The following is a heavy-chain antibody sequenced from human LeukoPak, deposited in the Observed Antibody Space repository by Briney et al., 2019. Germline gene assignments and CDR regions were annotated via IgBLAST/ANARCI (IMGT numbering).Heavy chain of an antibody. CDR1: GFTFSSYW. J-gene: IGHJ4*02. V-gene: IGHV3-7*01. CDR2: IKQDESEK. Sequence: GGSLRLSCAASGFTFSSYWMSWVRQAPGKGLEWVANIKQDESEKYYVDSVKGRFTISKDNAKNSLYLQMNSLRAEDTAVYYCARIHGGTYYMGFDYWGQGTLVTVSS. D-gene: IGHD1-26*01. CDR3: ARIHGGTYYMGFDY.